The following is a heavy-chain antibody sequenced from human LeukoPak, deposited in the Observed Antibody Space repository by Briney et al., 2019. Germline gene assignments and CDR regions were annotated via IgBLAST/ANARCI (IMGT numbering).Heavy chain of an antibody. D-gene: IGHD2-15*01. V-gene: IGHV3-21*01. CDR2: ISSSSSYI. Sequence: PGGSLRLSCAASGFTFSSYSMNWVRQAPGKGLEWVSSISSSSSYIYYADSVKGRFTISRDNAKNSLYLQMNSLRAEDTAVYYCARDGYCSGGSCYDRSYWGQGTLVTVSS. J-gene: IGHJ4*02. CDR3: ARDGYCSGGSCYDRSY. CDR1: GFTFSSYS.